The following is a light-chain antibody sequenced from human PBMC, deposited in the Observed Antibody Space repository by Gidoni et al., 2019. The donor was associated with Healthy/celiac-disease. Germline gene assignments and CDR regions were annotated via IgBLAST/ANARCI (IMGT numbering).Light chain of an antibody. CDR2: KAS. CDR3: QQYNSYPWT. V-gene: IGKV1-5*03. Sequence: IQLPHSPSTLDASVGDRVTITCRASQSISSWLAWYQQKPGKAPKLLIYKASSLESGVPSRFSGSGSGTEFTLTISSLQPDDFATYYCQQYNSYPWTFGQGTKVEIK. CDR1: QSISSW. J-gene: IGKJ1*01.